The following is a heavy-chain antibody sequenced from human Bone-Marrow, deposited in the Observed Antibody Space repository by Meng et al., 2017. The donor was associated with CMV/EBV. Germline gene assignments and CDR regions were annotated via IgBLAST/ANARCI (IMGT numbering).Heavy chain of an antibody. D-gene: IGHD2-2*02. CDR1: GFTFDDYG. J-gene: IGHJ6*02. CDR3: AKDGWDIVVVPAALHYGMDV. Sequence: GESLKISCAASGFTFDDYGMSWVRQAPGKGLEWVANIKQDGSEKYYVDSVKGRFTISRDNSKNTLYLQMNSLRAEDTAVYYCAKDGWDIVVVPAALHYGMDVWGQGTTVTVSS. CDR2: IKQDGSEK. V-gene: IGHV3-7*03.